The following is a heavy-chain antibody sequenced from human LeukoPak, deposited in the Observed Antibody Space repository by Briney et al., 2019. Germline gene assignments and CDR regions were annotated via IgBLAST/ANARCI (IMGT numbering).Heavy chain of an antibody. D-gene: IGHD1-7*01. V-gene: IGHV4-39*01. J-gene: IGHJ6*02. Sequence: SETPSLTCTVSGGSVSSSSDYWGWIRQPPGKGLEWMGSGCYSGATYYTPSLKSRGTISVDTSKNQFSLRLSSVTAADTAVYYCARLIERPELCLDVWGQGPTVTVSS. CDR2: GCYSGAT. CDR3: ARLIERPELCLDV. CDR1: GGSVSSSSDY.